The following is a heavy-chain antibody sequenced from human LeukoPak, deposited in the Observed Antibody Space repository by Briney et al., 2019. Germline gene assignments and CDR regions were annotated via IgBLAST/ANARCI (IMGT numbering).Heavy chain of an antibody. CDR1: GFTFSSYG. Sequence: GGSLRLSCAASGFTFSSYGMHWVRQAPGKGLEWVAFIRYDGSNKYYADSVKGRFTISRDNSKNTLYLQMNSLRAEDTAVYYCARFYGSGSDDAFDIWGQGTMVTVSS. J-gene: IGHJ3*02. CDR2: IRYDGSNK. V-gene: IGHV3-30*02. D-gene: IGHD3-10*01. CDR3: ARFYGSGSDDAFDI.